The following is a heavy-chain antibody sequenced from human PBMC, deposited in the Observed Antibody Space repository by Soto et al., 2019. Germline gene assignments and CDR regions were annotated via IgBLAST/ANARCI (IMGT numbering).Heavy chain of an antibody. CDR2: IYYSGST. V-gene: IGHV4-31*03. J-gene: IGHJ4*02. CDR3: AREGGSYSSYFDH. CDR1: GDYISNGGYY. Sequence: QVQLQESGPGLVKPSQTLSLTCTVSGDYISNGGYYWSWIRQHPGKGLEWIGYIYYSGSTVYNPSPNSRTXXSXDXCKNQFSLKLSSVTAADTAVYYCAREGGSYSSYFDHWGQGTLVTVSS. D-gene: IGHD1-26*01.